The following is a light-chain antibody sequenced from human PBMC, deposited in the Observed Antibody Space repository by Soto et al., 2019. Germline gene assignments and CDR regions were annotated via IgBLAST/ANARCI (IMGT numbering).Light chain of an antibody. CDR1: QSVTSNY. CDR2: GAS. J-gene: IGKJ2*01. V-gene: IGKV3-20*01. CDR3: QQYFNSPPYT. Sequence: EIVLTQSPGTLSLSPGERATLSCRASQSVTSNYLAWYQQKPGQAPGLLIYGASSRATGIPDRFSGSGSGTDFTLTIRRLEPEDSAVYYCQQYFNSPPYTFGQGTKLEIK.